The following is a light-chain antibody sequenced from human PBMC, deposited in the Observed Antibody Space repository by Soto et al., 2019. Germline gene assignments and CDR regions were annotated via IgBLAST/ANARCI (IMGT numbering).Light chain of an antibody. Sequence: EIVLTQSPGTLSLSPGERATLSCRASQSVSSYLAWYQQKPGQAPRLLIYDASKMSTGISARFSGSASGTDFTLTIRSLEPEDFALSYCQQRSNWPVTFGQGTKV. V-gene: IGKV3-11*01. CDR1: QSVSSY. J-gene: IGKJ1*01. CDR3: QQRSNWPVT. CDR2: DAS.